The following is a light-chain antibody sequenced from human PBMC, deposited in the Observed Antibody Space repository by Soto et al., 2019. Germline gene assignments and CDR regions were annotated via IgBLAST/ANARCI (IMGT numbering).Light chain of an antibody. CDR2: EVN. CDR1: GSDVGGSHY. Sequence: QSVLTQPLSASGSPGQSVTISCTGTGSDVGGSHYVSWYQQHPGKAPKVVIYEVNKRPSGVPDRFSGSKSGNTASLTVSGLQAEDEAHYYCSSYAGSNSWVFGGGTKVTVL. J-gene: IGLJ3*02. CDR3: SSYAGSNSWV. V-gene: IGLV2-8*01.